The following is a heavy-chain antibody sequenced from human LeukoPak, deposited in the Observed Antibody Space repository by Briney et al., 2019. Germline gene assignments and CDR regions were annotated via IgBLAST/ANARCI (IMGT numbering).Heavy chain of an antibody. CDR2: TNSGGRST. J-gene: IGHJ6*02. D-gene: IGHD4-17*01. CDR1: GFTFSSYW. CDR3: ARDGPDDYGDYVYSYHGLDV. Sequence: GGSLRLSCAASGFTFSSYWMHWVRQAPGKGLVWVSRTNSGGRSTTYADSVKGRFTISRDNAKNTLYLHVNSLRAEDTAVYYCARDGPDDYGDYVYSYHGLDVWGQGTTVTVSS. V-gene: IGHV3-74*01.